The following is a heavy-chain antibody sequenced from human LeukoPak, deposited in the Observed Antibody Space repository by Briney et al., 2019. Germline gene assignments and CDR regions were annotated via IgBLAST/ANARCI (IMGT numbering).Heavy chain of an antibody. J-gene: IGHJ4*02. CDR2: IRYDGSNK. CDR1: GFTFNTYG. Sequence: GGSLRLSCAASGFTFNTYGMHWVRQAPGKGLKWVAFIRYDGSNKYYADSVKGRFTISRDNSKNTLYLQMNSLRAEDTAVYYCAKDRPAAGKRYFDYWGQGTLVTVSS. CDR3: AKDRPAAGKRYFDY. V-gene: IGHV3-30*02. D-gene: IGHD6-13*01.